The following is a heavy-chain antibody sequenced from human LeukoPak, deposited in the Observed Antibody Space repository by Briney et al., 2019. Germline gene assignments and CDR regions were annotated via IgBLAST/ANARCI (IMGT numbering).Heavy chain of an antibody. V-gene: IGHV3-23*01. CDR1: GFTFTSYA. Sequence: QTGGSLRLSCAASGFTFTSYAMSWVRQAPGKGLEWVATITGSGAYTYYADSVKGRFTISRDNSKNTLYLQMNSLRAEDTAVYYCARSPLVRYFDWAYFDYWGQGTLVTVSS. J-gene: IGHJ4*02. CDR2: ITGSGAYT. CDR3: ARSPLVRYFDWAYFDY. D-gene: IGHD3-9*01.